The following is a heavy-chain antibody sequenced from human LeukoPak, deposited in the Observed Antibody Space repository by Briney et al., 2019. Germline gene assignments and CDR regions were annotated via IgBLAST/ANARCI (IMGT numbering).Heavy chain of an antibody. CDR2: FDPEDDET. CDR1: GYTLTELS. Sequence: ASVKVSCKVSGYTLTELSMHWVRQAPGKGLEWMGGFDPEDDETIYAQKFQGRVTMTEDTSTDTAYMELSSLRSEDTAVYYCATGWSAGTTPDAFDIWGQGTMVTVSS. J-gene: IGHJ3*02. CDR3: ATGWSAGTTPDAFDI. V-gene: IGHV1-24*01. D-gene: IGHD1-7*01.